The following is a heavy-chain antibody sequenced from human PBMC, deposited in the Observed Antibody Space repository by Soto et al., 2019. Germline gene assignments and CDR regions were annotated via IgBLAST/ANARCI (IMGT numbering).Heavy chain of an antibody. V-gene: IGHV3-64D*06. J-gene: IGHJ5*02. Sequence: GGSLRLSCSASGFTFSEYSMHWVRQAPGKGLQYVSTISSDGDITYYADSVKGRFTISRDNSKNTLYLQMNSLRPEDTAVYYCVKVSTFYDILTGYYSTNFFDPWGQGTLVTAPQ. CDR3: VKVSTFYDILTGYYSTNFFDP. CDR2: ISSDGDIT. CDR1: GFTFSEYS. D-gene: IGHD3-9*01.